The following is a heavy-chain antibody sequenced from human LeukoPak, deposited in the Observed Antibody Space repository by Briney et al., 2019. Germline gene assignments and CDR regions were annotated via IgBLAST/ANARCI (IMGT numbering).Heavy chain of an antibody. J-gene: IGHJ5*02. Sequence: GGSLRLSCAASGFTFSSYAMSWVSQAPGKGLEWVSAISGSGGSTYYANSVKGRFTISSDNSKNTLYLQMNSLRAEDTAVYYCAKDRLREYQLLNWFDPWGQGTLVTVS. CDR3: AKDRLREYQLLNWFDP. V-gene: IGHV3-23*01. CDR2: ISGSGGST. CDR1: GFTFSSYA. D-gene: IGHD2-2*01.